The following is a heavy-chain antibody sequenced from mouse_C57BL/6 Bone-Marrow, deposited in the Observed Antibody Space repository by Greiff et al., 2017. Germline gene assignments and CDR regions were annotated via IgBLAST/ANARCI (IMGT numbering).Heavy chain of an antibody. D-gene: IGHD1-1*01. V-gene: IGHV1-69*01. J-gene: IGHJ2*01. CDR1: GYTFTSYW. Sequence: QLQQPGAELVMPGASVKLSCKASGYTFTSYWMHWVKQRPGQGLEWIGEIDPSDSYTNYNQKFKGKSTLTVDKSSSTAYMQLSSLTSEDSAVYYCARGYGSSQYYFDYWGQGTTLTVSS. CDR2: IDPSDSYT. CDR3: ARGYGSSQYYFDY.